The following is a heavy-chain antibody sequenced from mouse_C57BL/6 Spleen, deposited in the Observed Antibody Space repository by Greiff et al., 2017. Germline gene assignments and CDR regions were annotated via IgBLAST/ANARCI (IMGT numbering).Heavy chain of an antibody. CDR2: IYPGGGYT. J-gene: IGHJ1*03. D-gene: IGHD1-1*01. CDR3: ARRNYYGSSPWYFDV. V-gene: IGHV1-63*01. Sequence: QVQLKQSGAELVRPGTSVKMSCKASGYTFTNYWIGWAKQRPGHGLEWIGDIYPGGGYTNYNEKFKGKATLTADKSSSTAYMQFSSLTSEDSAIYYCARRNYYGSSPWYFDVWGTGTTVTVSS. CDR1: GYTFTNYW.